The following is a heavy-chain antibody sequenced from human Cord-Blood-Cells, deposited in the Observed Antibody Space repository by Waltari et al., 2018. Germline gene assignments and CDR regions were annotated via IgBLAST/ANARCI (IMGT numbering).Heavy chain of an antibody. Sequence: QVQLVQSGAEVKKPGSSVKVSCKASGGTFSSTAISWVRPAPGQGLEWMGGIIPIFGTANYAQKCQGRVTITADESTSTAYMELSSLRSEDTAVYYCARDLAPDAFDIWGQGTMVTVSS. CDR2: IIPIFGTA. D-gene: IGHD2-15*01. V-gene: IGHV1-69*01. CDR1: GGTFSSTA. J-gene: IGHJ3*02. CDR3: ARDLAPDAFDI.